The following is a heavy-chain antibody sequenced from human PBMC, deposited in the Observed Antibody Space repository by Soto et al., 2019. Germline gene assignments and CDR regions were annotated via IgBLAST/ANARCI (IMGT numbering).Heavy chain of an antibody. V-gene: IGHV4-31*03. D-gene: IGHD1-26*01. Sequence: QVQLQESGPGLVKPSQTLSLTCTVSGGSIRSGGYYWSWIRQHPGKGLAWIGYFSYSGNTYYNPSLKRRLTISGDTSKNQFSLNLSSVTAADTAVYYCARAMGAINYFDYWGQGTLVTVSS. J-gene: IGHJ4*02. CDR3: ARAMGAINYFDY. CDR2: FSYSGNT. CDR1: GGSIRSGGYY.